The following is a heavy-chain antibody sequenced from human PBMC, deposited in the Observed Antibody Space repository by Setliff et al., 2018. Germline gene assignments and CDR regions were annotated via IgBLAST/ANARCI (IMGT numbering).Heavy chain of an antibody. CDR3: ARVPRLEWLLPTFDS. J-gene: IGHJ4*02. CDR2: INPKSGVT. V-gene: IGHV1-2*02. CDR1: AYNFIGYY. D-gene: IGHD3-3*01. Sequence: ASVKVSCKASAYNFIGYYIHWVRQAPGQGLEWMGWINPKSGVTNYAQKFQGRVTMTIDTSTSTAYMELRSLRSDDTAVYYCARVPRLEWLLPTFDSWGQGTLVTVSS.